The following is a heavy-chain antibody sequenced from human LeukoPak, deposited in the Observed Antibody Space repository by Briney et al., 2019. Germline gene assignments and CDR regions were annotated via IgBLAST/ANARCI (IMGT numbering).Heavy chain of an antibody. CDR2: VYYGGNT. D-gene: IGHD2-15*01. CDR3: ARRVSSLDAFDI. J-gene: IGHJ3*02. CDR1: GGSISSSNYY. Sequence: PETLSLTCTVSGGSISSSNYYWGWIRQPPGKGLEWIGNVYYGGNTYNNPSLKSRVTMSVDTSKNQFSLKLNSVTAADTAIYYCARRVSSLDAFDIWGQGTMVTVSS. V-gene: IGHV4-39*01.